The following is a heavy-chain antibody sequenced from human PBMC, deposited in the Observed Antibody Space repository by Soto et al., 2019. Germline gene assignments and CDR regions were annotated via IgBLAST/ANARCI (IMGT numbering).Heavy chain of an antibody. J-gene: IGHJ5*02. V-gene: IGHV1-69*05. Sequence: ASVKVSCKASGGTFSSYAISWVRQAPGQGLEWMGGIIPIFGTANYAQKFQGRVTMTRDTSISTAYMELSRLRSDDTAVYYCVGDREEFPAWGQGTLVTVSS. CDR1: GGTFSSYA. CDR2: IIPIFGTA. D-gene: IGHD3-10*01. CDR3: VGDREEFPA.